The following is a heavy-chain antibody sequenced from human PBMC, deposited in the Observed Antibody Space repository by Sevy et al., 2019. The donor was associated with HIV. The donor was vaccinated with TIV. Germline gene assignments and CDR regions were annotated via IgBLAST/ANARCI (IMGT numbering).Heavy chain of an antibody. CDR1: GFTFSSYA. CDR3: ATDITIFGVLTNPTYYYYGMDV. J-gene: IGHJ6*02. D-gene: IGHD3-3*01. Sequence: GGSLRLSCAASGFTFSSYAMSWVRQAPGKGLEWVSAISGSGGSTYYADSVKGRFTISRDNSKNTLYLQMNSLRAEETAVYYCATDITIFGVLTNPTYYYYGMDVWGQGTTVTVSS. CDR2: ISGSGGST. V-gene: IGHV3-23*01.